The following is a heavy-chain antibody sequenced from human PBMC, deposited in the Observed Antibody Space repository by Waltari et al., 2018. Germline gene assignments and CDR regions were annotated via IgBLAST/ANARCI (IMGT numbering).Heavy chain of an antibody. V-gene: IGHV1-69*04. CDR1: GGTFSTYA. Sequence: QVQLVQSGAEVKKPGSSVKVSCKASGGTFSTYAMSWVRPAPGQGLEWMGGIIPILGIANYAQKFQGRVTITADESTSTAYMELSSLRSEDTAVYYCARDHSSSWPQAYWGQGTLVTVSS. J-gene: IGHJ4*02. CDR2: IIPILGIA. CDR3: ARDHSSSWPQAY. D-gene: IGHD6-13*01.